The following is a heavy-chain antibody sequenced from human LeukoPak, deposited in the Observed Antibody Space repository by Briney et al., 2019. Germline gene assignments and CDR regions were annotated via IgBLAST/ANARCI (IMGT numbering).Heavy chain of an antibody. J-gene: IGHJ4*02. D-gene: IGHD2-2*01. Sequence: GGSLRLSCAASGFTFNSYSIHRVRQAPGKGLEWVAVISYDGSNKYYADSVKGRFTISRDNSKNTLDLQMNSLRAEDTAVYYCARGSVPAAQRYFDYWGQGTLVTVSS. V-gene: IGHV3-30*04. CDR3: ARGSVPAAQRYFDY. CDR1: GFTFNSYS. CDR2: ISYDGSNK.